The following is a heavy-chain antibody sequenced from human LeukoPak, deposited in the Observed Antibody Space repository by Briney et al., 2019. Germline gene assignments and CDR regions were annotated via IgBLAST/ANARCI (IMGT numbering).Heavy chain of an antibody. V-gene: IGHV3-7*01. CDR3: ARANNSSWHN. CDR2: IKPDGSAQ. Sequence: GGSLRLSCATSGFTFSSNRMSWVRHVPGRGLDWVANIKPDGSAQYYAASVKGRFTVSRDNAKNSVYLQMNSLRVEDTAVYYCARANNSSWHNWGQGTLVTVSS. J-gene: IGHJ4*02. D-gene: IGHD6-13*01. CDR1: GFTFSSNR.